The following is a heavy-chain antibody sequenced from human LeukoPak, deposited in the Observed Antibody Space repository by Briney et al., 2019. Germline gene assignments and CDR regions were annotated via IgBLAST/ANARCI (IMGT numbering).Heavy chain of an antibody. CDR2: MNPNSGNT. J-gene: IGHJ6*02. V-gene: IGHV1-8*01. CDR3: AVLYSSSWSYYYYGMDV. D-gene: IGHD6-13*01. CDR1: GYTFTSYD. Sequence: ASVKVSCKASGYTFTSYDINWVRQATGQGLEWMGWMNPNSGNTGYAQKFQGRVTMTRNTSISTAYMELSSLRSEDTAVYYCAVLYSSSWSYYYYGMDVWGQGTTVTVSS.